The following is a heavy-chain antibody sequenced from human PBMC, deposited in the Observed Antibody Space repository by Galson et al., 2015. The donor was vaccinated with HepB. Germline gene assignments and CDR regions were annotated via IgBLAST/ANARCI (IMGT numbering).Heavy chain of an antibody. CDR3: ARTDTGYDGARHFDL. D-gene: IGHD5-12*01. Sequence: TLSLTCAVSGGSISSGAYSWSWIRQPPGKGLEWIGYIYHSGSTYYNPSLKSRVTISLDRSKNQFSLKLTSVTAADTAVYYCARTDTGYDGARHFDLWGRGSLVTVSS. CDR2: IYHSGST. V-gene: IGHV4-30-2*01. J-gene: IGHJ2*01. CDR1: GGSISSGAYS.